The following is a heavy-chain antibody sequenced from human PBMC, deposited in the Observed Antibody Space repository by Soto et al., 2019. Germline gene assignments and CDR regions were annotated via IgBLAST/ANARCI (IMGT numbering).Heavy chain of an antibody. CDR2: ISGSGGST. CDR1: GFTFSSYA. CDR3: ARAPYTALLRCPYGMDV. D-gene: IGHD3-3*01. V-gene: IGHV3-23*01. J-gene: IGHJ6*02. Sequence: TGGSLRLSCAASGFTFSSYAMSWVRQAPGKGLEWVSAISGSGGSTYYADSVKGRFTISRDNSKNTLYLQMNSLRAEDTAVYYCARAPYTALLRCPYGMDVWGQGTTVTVSS.